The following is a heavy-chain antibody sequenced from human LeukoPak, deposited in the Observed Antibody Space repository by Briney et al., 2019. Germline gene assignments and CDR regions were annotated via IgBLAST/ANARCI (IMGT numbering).Heavy chain of an antibody. J-gene: IGHJ4*01. D-gene: IGHD3-3*01. CDR2: IYYSGST. CDR1: GGSISSSSYY. V-gene: IGHV4-39*07. CDR3: ARYYYDFWSDYFFYFDY. Sequence: PSETLSLTCTVSGGSISSSSYYWGWIRQPPGKGLEWIGSIYYSGSTYYNPSLKSRVTISVDTSKNQFSLKLRSVTAADTAVYSCARYYYDFWSDYFFYFDYWGHGTLVTVSS.